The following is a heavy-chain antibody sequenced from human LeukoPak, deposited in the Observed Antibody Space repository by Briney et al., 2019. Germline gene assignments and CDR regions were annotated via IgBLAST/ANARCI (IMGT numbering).Heavy chain of an antibody. CDR2: IRSKANSYAT. V-gene: IGHV3-73*01. CDR3: TGYSSGWSNP. CDR1: GFTFSGSA. Sequence: PGGSLRLSCAASGFTFSGSAMHWVRQASGKGLEWVGRIRSKANSYATAYAASVKGRFTISRDDSKNTVYLQMNSLKTEDTAVYYCTGYSSGWSNPWGQGTLVTVSS. D-gene: IGHD6-19*01. J-gene: IGHJ5*02.